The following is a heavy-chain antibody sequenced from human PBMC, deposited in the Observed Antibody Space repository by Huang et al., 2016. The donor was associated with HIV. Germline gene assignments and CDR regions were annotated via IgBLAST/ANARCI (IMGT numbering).Heavy chain of an antibody. V-gene: IGHV3-30*02. CDR3: AKDEKQFCTGGSCHSSNIDS. Sequence: QVQLVESGGGAVQPGGSLRLSCAAAGFTFSSFGMHWVRPLPGQGLEWLTFVRYDGSKTTYADSVKGRFTISRDNSDNTLFLQMNTLTSDDTAIYYCAKDEKQFCTGGSCHSSNIDSWGQGTLVTVSS. D-gene: IGHD2-8*02. CDR1: GFTFSSFG. J-gene: IGHJ4*02. CDR2: VRYDGSKT.